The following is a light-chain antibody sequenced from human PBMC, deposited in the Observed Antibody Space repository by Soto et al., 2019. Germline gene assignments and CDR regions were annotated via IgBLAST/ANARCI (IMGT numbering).Light chain of an antibody. V-gene: IGKV3-20*01. CDR2: AAS. Sequence: EIVLTQSPGTLSLSPGERVTLSCRASQSVSSSYFAWYQQKPGEAPRLLIYAASSRATGIPDRFSGSGSGTDFTLTIGRLEPEDFAVDYCQQYSSSSRTFGQGTKLEIK. CDR1: QSVSSSY. CDR3: QQYSSSSRT. J-gene: IGKJ2*01.